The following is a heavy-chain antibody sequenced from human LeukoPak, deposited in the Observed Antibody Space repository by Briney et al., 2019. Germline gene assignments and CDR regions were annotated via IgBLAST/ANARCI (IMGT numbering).Heavy chain of an antibody. D-gene: IGHD3-3*02. CDR3: ARLRRSRLAEFDY. CDR1: GGSISSSSYY. J-gene: IGHJ4*02. CDR2: ISHSGST. V-gene: IGHV4-39*07. Sequence: SETLSLTCTVSGGSISSSSYYWGWIRQPPGKGLKWIGSISHSGSTYYNPSLKSRVTISVDTSKNQFSLKLSSLTAADTAVYYCARLRRSRLAEFDYWGQGTLVTVSS.